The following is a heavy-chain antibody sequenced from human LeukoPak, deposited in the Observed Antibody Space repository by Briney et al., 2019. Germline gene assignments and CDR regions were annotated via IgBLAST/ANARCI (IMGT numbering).Heavy chain of an antibody. D-gene: IGHD3-22*01. CDR3: AGEQYYYDSSGYPKYFDY. Sequence: ASVKVSCKASGGTFSSYAISWVRQAPGQGLEWMGRIIPIFGTANYAQKFQCRVTITTDESTSTAYMELSSLRSEDTAVYYCAGEQYYYDSSGYPKYFDYWGQGTLVTVSS. CDR1: GGTFSSYA. J-gene: IGHJ4*02. CDR2: IIPIFGTA. V-gene: IGHV1-69*05.